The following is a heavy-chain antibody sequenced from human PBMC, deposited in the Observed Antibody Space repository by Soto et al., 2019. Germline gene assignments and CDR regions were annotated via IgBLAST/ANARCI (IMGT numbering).Heavy chain of an antibody. CDR2: IDSSGEK. J-gene: IGHJ5*02. V-gene: IGHV2-26*01. Sequence: QVTLKESGPVLVKPTEPLTLRCTVSGLSISDSEMGVSWIRQPPGKALEWLAHIDSSGEKAYRTFLKRRLTIPKDTTKRQIVLIMKNTDPADTGTYYCARRHLAVAVSPWFDPWGQGILVTVSS. CDR1: GLSISDSEMG. D-gene: IGHD6-19*01. CDR3: ARRHLAVAVSPWFDP.